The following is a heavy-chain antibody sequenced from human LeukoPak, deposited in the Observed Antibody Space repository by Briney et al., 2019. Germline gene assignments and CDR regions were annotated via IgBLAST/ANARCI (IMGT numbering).Heavy chain of an antibody. V-gene: IGHV3-23*01. D-gene: IGHD7-27*01. Sequence: GGPLRLSCAASGFTFNNYAMSWVRQAPGKGLEWVSAISGSGGTTYYADSVQGRFTISRDNSKSTLYLQMHSLRAEDTAVYYCAKATGERNYWGQGTLVTVSS. CDR1: GFTFNNYA. CDR2: ISGSGGTT. J-gene: IGHJ4*02. CDR3: AKATGERNY.